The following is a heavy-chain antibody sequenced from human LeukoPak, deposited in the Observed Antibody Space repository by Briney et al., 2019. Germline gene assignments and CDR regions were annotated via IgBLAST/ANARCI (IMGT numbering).Heavy chain of an antibody. CDR1: GYTFTSYY. CDR3: ARPVAKEGDAFDI. Sequence: GASVKVSCKASGYTFTSYYMHWVRQAPGQGLEWMGIINPSGGSTSYAQKFQGRVTMTRDMSTSTVYMELSSLRSEDTAVYYCARPVAKEGDAFDIWGQGTMVTVSS. V-gene: IGHV1-46*01. D-gene: IGHD2-21*01. CDR2: INPSGGST. J-gene: IGHJ3*02.